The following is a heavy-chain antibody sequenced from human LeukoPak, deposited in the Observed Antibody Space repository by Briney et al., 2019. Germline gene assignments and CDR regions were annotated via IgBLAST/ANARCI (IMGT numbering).Heavy chain of an antibody. J-gene: IGHJ4*02. CDR1: GGSISSFY. Sequence: SETLSLTCTVSGGSISSFYWSWIRQPPGKGLEWIGYMYNSGSTNYNPSLKSRVTISVDRSKNQFSLKLSSVTPADTAVYYCARLPRYDFWSWGQGTLVTVSS. D-gene: IGHD3-3*01. CDR2: MYNSGST. CDR3: ARLPRYDFWS. V-gene: IGHV4-59*08.